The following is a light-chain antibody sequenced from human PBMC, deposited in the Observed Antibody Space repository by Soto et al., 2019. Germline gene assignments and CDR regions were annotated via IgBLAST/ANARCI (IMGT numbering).Light chain of an antibody. V-gene: IGLV4-60*02. J-gene: IGLJ2*01. CDR3: ETWDSNTRV. Sequence: QSVLTQSSSASASLGSSVKFTCTLSSGHSSYIIAWHQQQPGKAPRYLMKLEGSGSYNKGSGVPDRFSGSSSGADRYLTISNLQFEDEADYYCETWDSNTRVFGGGTKRTVL. CDR2: LEGSGSY. CDR1: SGHSSYI.